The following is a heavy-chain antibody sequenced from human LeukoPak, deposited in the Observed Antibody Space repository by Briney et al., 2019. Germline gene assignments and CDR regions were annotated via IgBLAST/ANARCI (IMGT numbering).Heavy chain of an antibody. J-gene: IGHJ3*02. CDR1: GFTFSSYS. CDR3: ARDQAAMVEIDAFDI. Sequence: GGSLRLSCAASGFTFSSYSMSWVRQAPGKGLEWVANIKQDGSEKYYVDSVKGRFTISRDNAKNSLYLQMNSLRAEDTAVYYCARDQAAMVEIDAFDIWGQGTMVTVSS. CDR2: IKQDGSEK. D-gene: IGHD5-18*01. V-gene: IGHV3-7*01.